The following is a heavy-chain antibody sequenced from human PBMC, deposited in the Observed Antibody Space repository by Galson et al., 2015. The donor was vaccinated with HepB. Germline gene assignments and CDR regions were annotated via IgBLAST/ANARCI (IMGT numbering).Heavy chain of an antibody. CDR3: ARDESLGDGDAVDI. D-gene: IGHD5-24*01. V-gene: IGHV3-21*01. Sequence: SLRLSCAASGFTFSRYCMNWVRQAPGKGLDWVSSIDSSSTYIYCADSVRGRFTISRHNAKNSLYLQMNSLRAEDTAVYYCARDESLGDGDAVDIWGQGTMVTVSS. J-gene: IGHJ3*02. CDR2: IDSSSTYI. CDR1: GFTFSRYC.